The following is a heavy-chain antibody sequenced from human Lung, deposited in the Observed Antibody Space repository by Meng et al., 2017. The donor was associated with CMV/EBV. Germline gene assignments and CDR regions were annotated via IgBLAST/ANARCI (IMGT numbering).Heavy chain of an antibody. CDR2: IYSGGDT. CDR1: GLTVSSNY. D-gene: IGHD4-11*01. CDR3: ARDHGVGSSTTSNSVAY. Sequence: ESLKISCAASGLTVSSNYMSWVRQAPGKGLEWVSVIYSGGDTYYADSVKGRFTVSRDNSKNTLYLQMNSLRTDDTAVYYCARDHGVGSSTTSNSVAYWGQGXLVTVSS. V-gene: IGHV3-66*02. J-gene: IGHJ4*02.